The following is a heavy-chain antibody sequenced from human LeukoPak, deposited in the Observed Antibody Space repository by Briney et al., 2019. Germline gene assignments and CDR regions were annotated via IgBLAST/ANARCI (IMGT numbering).Heavy chain of an antibody. CDR1: GFTVSDYY. D-gene: IGHD5-18*01. CDR2: IYSGGST. J-gene: IGHJ4*02. CDR3: ARVGGFTYGCDY. V-gene: IGHV3-66*01. Sequence: GGSLRLSCEASGFTVSDYYMNWVRQAPGEGLEWVSVIYSGGSTYYADSVKGRFTISRDNSKNTLFLQMNSLRAGDTAVYYCARVGGFTYGCDYWGQGTLVTVSS.